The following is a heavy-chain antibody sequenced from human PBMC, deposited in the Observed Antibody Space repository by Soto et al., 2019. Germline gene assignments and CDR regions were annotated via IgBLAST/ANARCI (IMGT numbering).Heavy chain of an antibody. V-gene: IGHV3-9*01. CDR2: ISWNSANM. J-gene: IGHJ6*02. Sequence: PGGSLRLSCAAPGFTFDDYAMHWVRQAPGKGLEWVSGISWNSANMNYADSVKARFTTSRDNAKNSLSLQMNSLREEDTALYYCVKDISGRGSYYYYYGMDVWGQGTTVTVSS. CDR3: VKDISGRGSYYYYYGMDV. D-gene: IGHD3-16*01. CDR1: GFTFDDYA.